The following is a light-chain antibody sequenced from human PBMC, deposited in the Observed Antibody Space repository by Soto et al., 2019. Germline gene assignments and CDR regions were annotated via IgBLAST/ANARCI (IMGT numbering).Light chain of an antibody. CDR2: DAS. CDR1: QSISSW. J-gene: IGKJ1*01. CDR3: QQYNSYWP. Sequence: TVSASIKTRVTITCRASQSISSWLAWYQQKPGKAPKLLIYDASSLESGVPSRFSGSGSGTEFTLTIISLQPDDFATYYCQQYNSYWPFGQG. V-gene: IGKV1-5*01.